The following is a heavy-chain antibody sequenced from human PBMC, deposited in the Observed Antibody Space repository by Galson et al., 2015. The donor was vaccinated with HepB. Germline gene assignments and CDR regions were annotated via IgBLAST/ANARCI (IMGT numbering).Heavy chain of an antibody. CDR2: ISGSGGST. J-gene: IGHJ3*02. D-gene: IGHD1-14*01. Sequence: SLRLSCAASGFTFSNYAMSWVRQAPGKGPERVSAISGSGGSTYYADSVKGRFTISRDNSKNTLYLQMNSLRAEDTAVYYCAKSPLSGFRVDAFDIWGQGTMVTVSS. CDR3: AKSPLSGFRVDAFDI. V-gene: IGHV3-23*01. CDR1: GFTFSNYA.